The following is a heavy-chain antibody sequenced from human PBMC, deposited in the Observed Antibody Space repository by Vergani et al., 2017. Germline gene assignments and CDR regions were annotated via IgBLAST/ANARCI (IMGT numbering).Heavy chain of an antibody. CDR2: INPSGGST. CDR1: GYTFTSYY. D-gene: IGHD3-22*01. J-gene: IGHJ4*02. V-gene: IGHV1-46*03. CDR3: ARCPDTPSYDSSGYFDY. Sequence: QVQLVQSGAEVKKPGASVKVSCKASGYTFTSYYMHWVRQAPGQGLEWMGIINPSGGSTSYAQKFQGRVTMTRDTSTSTVYMELSSLRSEDTAVYYCARCPDTPSYDSSGYFDYWGQGTLVTVSS.